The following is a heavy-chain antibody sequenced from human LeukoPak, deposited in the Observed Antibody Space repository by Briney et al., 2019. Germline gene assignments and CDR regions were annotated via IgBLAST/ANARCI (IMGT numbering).Heavy chain of an antibody. CDR2: IRQDGSEK. CDR1: GFTFGDYA. CDR3: ARRGSFDY. V-gene: IGHV3-7*01. J-gene: IGHJ4*02. Sequence: GGSLRLSCTVSGFTFGDYAMSWVRQAPGKGLEWVANIRQDGSEKYYVHSVKGRFTISRDNAKNSLYLQMNSLRAEDTAVYYCARRGSFDYWGQGTLVTVSS. D-gene: IGHD3-16*01.